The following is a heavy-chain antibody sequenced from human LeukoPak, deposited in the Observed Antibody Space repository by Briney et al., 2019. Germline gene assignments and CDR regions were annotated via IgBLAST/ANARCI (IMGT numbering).Heavy chain of an antibody. Sequence: ASVKASYKPSGYTFTRYYMLWVRQAPGHRLKWMGWINPDCGGTNYARKFQGRVTMTRDTSISTAYMEVSRLRSDDTAVYYCARVLKCYSSGCYSFGYWGKGTLVTVSS. D-gene: IGHD6-19*01. CDR2: INPDCGGT. CDR1: GYTFTRYY. CDR3: ARVLKCYSSGCYSFGY. V-gene: IGHV1-2*02. J-gene: IGHJ4*02.